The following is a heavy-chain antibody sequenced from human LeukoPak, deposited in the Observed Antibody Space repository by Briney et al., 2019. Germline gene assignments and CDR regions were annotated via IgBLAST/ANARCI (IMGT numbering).Heavy chain of an antibody. Sequence: GGSLRLSCAASGFTFSSFSMNWARQAPGKGLEWVSSITSDSSYIFYADSVKGRFTISRDNAKNSLYLQMNSLRAEDTAVYYCARDPPMVRGVSFFDYWGQGTLVTVSS. D-gene: IGHD3-10*01. J-gene: IGHJ4*02. V-gene: IGHV3-21*01. CDR2: ITSDSSYI. CDR1: GFTFSSFS. CDR3: ARDPPMVRGVSFFDY.